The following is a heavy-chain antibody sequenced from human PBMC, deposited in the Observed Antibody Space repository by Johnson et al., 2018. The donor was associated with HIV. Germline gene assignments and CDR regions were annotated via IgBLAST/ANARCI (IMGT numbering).Heavy chain of an antibody. V-gene: IGHV3-13*01. CDR1: GFTFSSYD. CDR3: ARTNWNDDAGGAIDI. Sequence: VQLVESGGGLVQPGGSLRLSCAASGFTFSSYDMHWVRQATGKGLEWVSAIGTAGDTYYSGSVKGRFTISRDNSKNTLYLQMGSLRIEDGAVYYCARTNWNDDAGGAIDIWGQGTTVTVSS. CDR2: IGTAGDT. D-gene: IGHD1-1*01. J-gene: IGHJ3*02.